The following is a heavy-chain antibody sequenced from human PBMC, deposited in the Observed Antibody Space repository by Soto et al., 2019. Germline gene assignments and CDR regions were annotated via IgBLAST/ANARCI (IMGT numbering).Heavy chain of an antibody. D-gene: IGHD2-15*01. J-gene: IGHJ6*03. CDR2: IIPILGIA. V-gene: IGHV1-69*02. Sequence: ASVKVSCKASGDTFSSYTISWVRQAPGQGLEWMGRIIPILGIANYAQKFQGRVTITADKSTSTAYMELSSLRSEDTAVYYCARGIPAANSNYYYYMDVWGKGTTVTVSS. CDR1: GDTFSSYT. CDR3: ARGIPAANSNYYYYMDV.